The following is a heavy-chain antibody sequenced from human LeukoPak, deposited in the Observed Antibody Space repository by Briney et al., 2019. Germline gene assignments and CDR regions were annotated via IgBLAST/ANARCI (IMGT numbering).Heavy chain of an antibody. D-gene: IGHD3-10*01. V-gene: IGHV3-21*01. CDR3: ARLAQGSGTYGFDY. J-gene: IGHJ4*02. CDR1: GLTFSGYT. CDR2: ISTSGRYI. Sequence: PGGSLRLSCAASGLTFSGYTMNWVRQAPGKGLQWVSSISTSGRYIYYADSLKGRFTISRDNGKNSLYLQMNSLSAEDTALYYCARLAQGSGTYGFDYWGQGTLVTVSS.